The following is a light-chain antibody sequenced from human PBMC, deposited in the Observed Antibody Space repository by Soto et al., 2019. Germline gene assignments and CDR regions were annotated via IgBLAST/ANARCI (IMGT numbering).Light chain of an antibody. J-gene: IGKJ4*01. CDR1: QSVSSY. V-gene: IGKV3-11*01. CDR2: DAS. Sequence: EIVLTQSPATLSLSPGERATLSCRASQSVSSYLAWYQQKPGQAPRLLIYDASNRATGIPARFSGSGSGTDFTLTISSLQPEDSAAYYCQQSHSSPLTFGGGTKVDIK. CDR3: QQSHSSPLT.